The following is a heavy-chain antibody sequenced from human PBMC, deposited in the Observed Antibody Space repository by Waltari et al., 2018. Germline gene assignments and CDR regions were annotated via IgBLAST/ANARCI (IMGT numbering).Heavy chain of an antibody. CDR2: IYHSGST. CDR3: AREVAQPSLWFDP. Sequence: QVQLPESGPGLVKPSETLSLLCDVSCYSMRCGHYWGWIRQRPGTGLEWIGSIYHSGSTYYNPSLKSRVTISVDTSKNQFSLKLSSVTAADTAVYYWAREVAQPSLWFDPWGQGTLVTVSS. CDR1: CYSMRCGHY. V-gene: IGHV4-38-2*02. J-gene: IGHJ5*02. D-gene: IGHD2-15*01.